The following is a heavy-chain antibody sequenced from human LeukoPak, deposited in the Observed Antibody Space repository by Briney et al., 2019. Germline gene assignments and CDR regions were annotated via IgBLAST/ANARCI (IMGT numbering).Heavy chain of an antibody. CDR1: GYTFTSYD. J-gene: IGHJ1*01. V-gene: IGHV1-18*04. D-gene: IGHD6-19*01. CDR3: ARDSSGWYRVSGDFQH. CDR2: ISAYNGNT. Sequence: ASVKVSCKASGYTFTSYDISWVRQAPGQGLEWMGWISAYNGNTNYAQKLQGRVTMTTDTSTSTAYMELRSLRSDDTAVYYCARDSSGWYRVSGDFQHWGQGTLVTVSS.